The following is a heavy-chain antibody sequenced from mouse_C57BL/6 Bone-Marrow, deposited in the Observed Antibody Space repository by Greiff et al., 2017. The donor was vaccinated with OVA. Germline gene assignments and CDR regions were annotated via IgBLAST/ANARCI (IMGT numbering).Heavy chain of an antibody. V-gene: IGHV1-19*01. D-gene: IGHD4-1*01. CDR1: GYTFTDYY. CDR3: ARVTGTVAMDY. J-gene: IGHJ4*01. Sequence: EVQLQQSGPVLVKPGASVKMSCKASGYTFTDYYMNWVKQSHGKSLEWIGVINPYNGGTSYNQKFKGKATLTVDKSSSTAYMELNSLTSEDSAVYYGARVTGTVAMDYWGQGTSVTVAS. CDR2: INPYNGGT.